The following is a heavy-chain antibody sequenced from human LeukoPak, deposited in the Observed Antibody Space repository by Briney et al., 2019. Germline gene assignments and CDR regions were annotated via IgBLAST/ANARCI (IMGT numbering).Heavy chain of an antibody. CDR3: ARDLGYCSSTSCYNRWFDP. J-gene: IGHJ5*02. CDR1: GFTFSSYS. V-gene: IGHV3-21*01. Sequence: KPGGSLRLSCAASGFTFSSYSINWVRQAPGKGLECVSSISSSGTYVYYADSVKGRFTISRDNAKNSLYLQMNSLRVEDTAVYYCARDLGYCSSTSCYNRWFDPSGQGTLVTVSS. CDR2: ISSSGTYV. D-gene: IGHD2-2*02.